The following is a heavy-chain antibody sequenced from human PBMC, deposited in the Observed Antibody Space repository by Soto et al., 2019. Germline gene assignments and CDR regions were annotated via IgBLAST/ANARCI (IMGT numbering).Heavy chain of an antibody. CDR3: ARGGVVVAPNYYGMDV. CDR1: GGSISSGDYY. Sequence: QVQLQESGPGLVKPSQTLSLTCTVSGGSISSGDYYWSWIRQPPGKGLEWIGYIYYSGSTYYNPSLKSRVTISVDTSKNQFSLKLSSVTAADTAVDYWARGGVVVAPNYYGMDVWGQGTTVTVSS. CDR2: IYYSGST. J-gene: IGHJ6*02. D-gene: IGHD2-15*01. V-gene: IGHV4-30-4*01.